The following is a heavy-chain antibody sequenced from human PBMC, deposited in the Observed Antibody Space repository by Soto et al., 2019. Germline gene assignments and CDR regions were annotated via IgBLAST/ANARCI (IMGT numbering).Heavy chain of an antibody. CDR2: IYHGGTT. CDR3: ARVPGYSSSWYYYYYGMDV. V-gene: IGHV4-38-2*02. J-gene: IGHJ6*02. CDR1: GYSISSGSY. D-gene: IGHD6-13*01. Sequence: PSETLSLTCTVSGYSISSGSYWAWIRQPPGKGPEWIASIYHGGTTFYNPSLKSRITISVDTSNNQFSLKLSSVTAADTAVYYCARVPGYSSSWYYYYYGMDVWGQGTTVTVSS.